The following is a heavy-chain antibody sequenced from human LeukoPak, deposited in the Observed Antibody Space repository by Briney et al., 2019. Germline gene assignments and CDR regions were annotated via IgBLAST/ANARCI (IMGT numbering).Heavy chain of an antibody. V-gene: IGHV3-23*01. CDR3: AIDPNWGTHS. CDR2: IGSSGGGI. D-gene: IGHD7-27*01. CDR1: GFTFSTYT. Sequence: GGTLRLSCAASGFTFSTYTMYWVRHPPGKGLEWVSIIGSSGGGIHYADSVKGRFTISRDNSKNALYLQMNSLRVEDTAVYYCAIDPNWGTHSWGQGVLVTVSS. J-gene: IGHJ4*02.